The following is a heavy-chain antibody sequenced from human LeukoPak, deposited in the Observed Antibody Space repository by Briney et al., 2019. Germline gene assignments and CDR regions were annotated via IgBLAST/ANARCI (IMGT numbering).Heavy chain of an antibody. D-gene: IGHD6-13*01. J-gene: IGHJ4*02. CDR3: AKDWRSSWYYFDY. V-gene: IGHV3-30*18. Sequence: GGSLRLSCAASGFTFSSYGMHWVRQAPGKGLEWVAVISYDGSNKYYADPVKGRFTISRDNSKNTLYLQMNSLRAEDTAVYYCAKDWRSSWYYFDYWGQGTLVTVSS. CDR1: GFTFSSYG. CDR2: ISYDGSNK.